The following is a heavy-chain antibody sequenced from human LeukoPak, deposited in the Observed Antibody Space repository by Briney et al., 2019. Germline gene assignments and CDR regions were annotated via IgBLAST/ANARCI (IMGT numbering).Heavy chain of an antibody. CDR3: ARGPFYGDYVDY. CDR1: GYTFTVYT. CDR2: INPNSGGT. Sequence: ASVTVSFTSSGYTFTVYTMHWVRQAPGQALEWMGWINPNSGGTTYAQKFQGRVTMTRDTSISTAYMELSRLRSDDTAVYYCARGPFYGDYVDYWGQGTLVTVSS. J-gene: IGHJ4*02. V-gene: IGHV1-2*02. D-gene: IGHD4-17*01.